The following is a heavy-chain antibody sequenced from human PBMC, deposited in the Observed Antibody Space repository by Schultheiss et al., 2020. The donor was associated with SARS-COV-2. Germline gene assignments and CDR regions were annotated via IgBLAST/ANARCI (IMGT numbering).Heavy chain of an antibody. D-gene: IGHD2-2*02. J-gene: IGHJ4*02. CDR2: INHSGST. CDR1: GGSISSGGYY. Sequence: SQTLSLTCTVSGGSISSGGYYWGWIRQPPGKGLEWIGEINHSGSTNYNPSLKSRVTISVDTSKNQFSLKLSSVTAADTAVYYCARGGRLALRYCSSTSCYKNNPQDYWGQGTLVTVSS. CDR3: ARGGRLALRYCSSTSCYKNNPQDY. V-gene: IGHV4-39*07.